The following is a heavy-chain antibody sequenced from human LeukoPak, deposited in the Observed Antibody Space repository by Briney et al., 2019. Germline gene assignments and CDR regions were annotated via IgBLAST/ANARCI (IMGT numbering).Heavy chain of an antibody. V-gene: IGHV4-30-4*07. CDR1: GGSISRGGYS. Sequence: SETLSLTCAVSGGSISRGGYSWSWLRQPPGKGLEWFGYFYYSGSTYYNPSPKSRVTISVDTSKNQLSLTLSSVTAADTAVYHCARESNYHGSGTGWFDPWGEGTLVTVSS. J-gene: IGHJ5*02. D-gene: IGHD3-10*01. CDR3: ARESNYHGSGTGWFDP. CDR2: FYYSGST.